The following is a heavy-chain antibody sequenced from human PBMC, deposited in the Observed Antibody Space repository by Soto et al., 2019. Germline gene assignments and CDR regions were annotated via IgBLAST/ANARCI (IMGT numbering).Heavy chain of an antibody. J-gene: IGHJ6*02. D-gene: IGHD3-16*01. V-gene: IGHV3-30*18. CDR1: GFTFSSYG. Sequence: ESGGGVVQPGRSLRLSCAASGFTFSSYGMHWVRQAPGKGLEWVAVISYDGSNKYYADSVKGRFTISRDNSKNTLYLQMNSLRAEDTAVYYCAKWGYGMDVWGQGTTVTVSS. CDR3: AKWGYGMDV. CDR2: ISYDGSNK.